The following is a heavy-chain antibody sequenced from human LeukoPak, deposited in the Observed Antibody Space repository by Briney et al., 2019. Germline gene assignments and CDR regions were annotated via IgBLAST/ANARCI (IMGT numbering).Heavy chain of an antibody. Sequence: GGSLRLSCAASGSTFSTYGMHWVRQAPGKGLEWVAFIWSDGSNKYCADSVKGRYTISRDNSKNTLYLQMNSLRPKDTAVYYCAKSLGATRGYFEHWGQGTLVTVSS. CDR3: AKSLGATRGYFEH. CDR1: GSTFSTYG. CDR2: IWSDGSNK. V-gene: IGHV3-30*02. D-gene: IGHD1-26*01. J-gene: IGHJ4*02.